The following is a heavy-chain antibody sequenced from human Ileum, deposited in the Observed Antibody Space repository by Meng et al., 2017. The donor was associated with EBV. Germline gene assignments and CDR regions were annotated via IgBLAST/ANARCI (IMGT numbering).Heavy chain of an antibody. CDR1: GYTFTGYA. J-gene: IGHJ4*02. D-gene: IGHD6-19*01. CDR3: ASRPGIAVAGFDY. Sequence: AQLVQAGAGMKRPGATVEVSCKASGYTFTGYAMNWVRQAPGQRLEWMGWINTGNGETKYSQKFQGRVTLTRDTSASTAYMELSSLRSEDTAVYYCASRPGIAVAGFDYWGQGTLVTVSS. CDR2: INTGNGET. V-gene: IGHV1-3*04.